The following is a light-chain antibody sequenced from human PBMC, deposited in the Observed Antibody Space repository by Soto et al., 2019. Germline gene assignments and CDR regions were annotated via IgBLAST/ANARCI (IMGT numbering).Light chain of an antibody. CDR3: QKYYSTPWT. CDR1: QSVLYSSNNKNY. J-gene: IGKJ1*01. Sequence: DIVMTQSPDSLAVSLGERATINCKSSQSVLYSSNNKNYLAWYQQKPGQPPKLLFYWASTRESGVPDRLSGSGSRTDFNLTISSLQAEAVAVFSCQKYYSTPWTFGQGTKVEIK. V-gene: IGKV4-1*01. CDR2: WAS.